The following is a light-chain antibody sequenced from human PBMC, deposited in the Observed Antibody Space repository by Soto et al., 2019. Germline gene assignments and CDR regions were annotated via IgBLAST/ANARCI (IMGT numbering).Light chain of an antibody. CDR3: QQYDSYPVT. V-gene: IGKV1-8*01. J-gene: IGKJ5*01. CDR1: QAINSY. CDR2: AAS. Sequence: AIRMTQSPSSFSASTGDRVTIACRASQAINSYLAWYQQRPGKAPKLLIYAASTLQSGVPSRFSGSGSGTDFTLTINSLQSEDIATYYCQQYDSYPVTFGQGTRLEI.